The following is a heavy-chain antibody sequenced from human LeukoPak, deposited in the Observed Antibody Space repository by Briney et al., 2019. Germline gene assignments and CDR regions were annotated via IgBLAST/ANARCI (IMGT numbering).Heavy chain of an antibody. CDR2: ISWNSGSI. D-gene: IGHD2-2*02. Sequence: GRSLRLSCAASGFTFDDYAMHWVRQAPGKGLEWVSGISWNSGSIGYADSVKGRFTISRDNAKNSLYLQMNSLRAEDTAVYYCARGAIVVVLAAITPYYMDVWGKGTTVTVSS. CDR3: ARGAIVVVLAAITPYYMDV. CDR1: GFTFDDYA. J-gene: IGHJ6*03. V-gene: IGHV3-9*01.